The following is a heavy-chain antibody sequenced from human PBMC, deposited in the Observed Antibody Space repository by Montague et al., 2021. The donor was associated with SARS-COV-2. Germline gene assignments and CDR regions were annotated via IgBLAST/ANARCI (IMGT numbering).Heavy chain of an antibody. CDR1: GFAFSSYS. Sequence: SLRLSCAASGFAFSSYSMNWVRQAPGKGLEWVSYISSSSSTIYYSDSVKGLFTISRDNAKNSLYLQMNSLRAEDTAVYYCARDRGGSVSSGPYYYGMDVWGQGTTVTVSS. CDR3: ARDRGGSVSSGPYYYGMDV. CDR2: ISSSSSTI. J-gene: IGHJ6*02. D-gene: IGHD6-19*01. V-gene: IGHV3-48*04.